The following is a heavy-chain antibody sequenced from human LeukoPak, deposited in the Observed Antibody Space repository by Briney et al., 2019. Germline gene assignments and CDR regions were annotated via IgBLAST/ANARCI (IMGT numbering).Heavy chain of an antibody. CDR1: GGSFSGYY. CDR3: ARLRGYYGSGSYLSYYYYGMDV. Sequence: PSETLSLTCAVYGGSFSGYYWSWIRQPPGKGLEWIGEINLSGSTNYNPSLKSRVTISVDTSKNQFSLKLSSVTAADTAVYYCARLRGYYGSGSYLSYYYYGMDVWGQGTTVTVSS. J-gene: IGHJ6*02. V-gene: IGHV4-34*01. CDR2: INLSGST. D-gene: IGHD3-10*01.